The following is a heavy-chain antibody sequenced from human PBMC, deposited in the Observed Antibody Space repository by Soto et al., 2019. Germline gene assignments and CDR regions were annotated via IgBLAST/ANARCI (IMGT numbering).Heavy chain of an antibody. V-gene: IGHV1-3*01. D-gene: IGHD3-9*01. Sequence: VKVSCKANGYTFRNYAMHWVRQAPGQGLEWMGWINGGNGNTKYSQKFQGRVTITRDTSASTAYMELSSLRSEDTAVYYCARDGPIYDILSARYFYGMDVWGQGTTVTVSS. CDR3: ARDGPIYDILSARYFYGMDV. J-gene: IGHJ6*02. CDR2: INGGNGNT. CDR1: GYTFRNYA.